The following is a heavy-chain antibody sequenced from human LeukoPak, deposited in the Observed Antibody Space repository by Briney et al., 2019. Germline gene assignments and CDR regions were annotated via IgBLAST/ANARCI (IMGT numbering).Heavy chain of an antibody. CDR1: GGSFSGYY. Sequence: NPSETLSLTCAVYGGSFSGYYWSWIRQPPGKGLEWIGEINHSGSTNYNPSLKSRVTMSVDTSKNQFSLKLSSVTAADTAVYYCARDRHDYGDYGSYNWFDPWGQGTLVTVSS. J-gene: IGHJ5*02. V-gene: IGHV4-34*01. CDR3: ARDRHDYGDYGSYNWFDP. CDR2: INHSGST. D-gene: IGHD4-17*01.